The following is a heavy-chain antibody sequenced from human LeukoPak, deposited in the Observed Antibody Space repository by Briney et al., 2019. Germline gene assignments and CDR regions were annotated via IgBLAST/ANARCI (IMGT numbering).Heavy chain of an antibody. V-gene: IGHV4-59*01. CDR2: ILYSGTT. CDR1: CGSISPYD. Sequence: PSETLSLTCTVTCGSISPYDWSWIGQTPGKGLEWIGYILYSGTTTNYNPSLKSRVTISVDTSKNQFSLKLSSVTAADTAVYYCARVGDWNDLVYWGQGTLVTVSS. J-gene: IGHJ4*02. D-gene: IGHD1-1*01. CDR3: ARVGDWNDLVY.